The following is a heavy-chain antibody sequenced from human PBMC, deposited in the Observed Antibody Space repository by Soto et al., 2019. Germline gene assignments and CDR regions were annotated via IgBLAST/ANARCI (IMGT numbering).Heavy chain of an antibody. CDR3: VKVSTFYDILTGYYPTNFFDP. D-gene: IGHD3-9*01. CDR2: ISSDGDIT. Sequence: GGSVRLSCSASGFTFSEYSMHWVRQAPGKGLQYVSTISSDGDITYYADSVKGRFTISRDNSKNTLYLQMNSLRPEDTAVYYCVKVSTFYDILTGYYPTNFFDPWGQGTLVTVSS. J-gene: IGHJ5*02. V-gene: IGHV3-64D*06. CDR1: GFTFSEYS.